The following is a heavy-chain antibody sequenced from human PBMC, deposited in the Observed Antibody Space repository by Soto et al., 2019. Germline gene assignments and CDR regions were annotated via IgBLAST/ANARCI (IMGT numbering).Heavy chain of an antibody. V-gene: IGHV1-69*13. CDR2: IIPIFGTA. CDR1: GGTFSSYA. D-gene: IGHD2-2*01. Sequence: SVKVSCKASGGTFSSYAISWVRQAPGQGLDWMGGIIPIFGTANYAQKFQGRVTITADESTSTAYMELSSLRSEDTAVYYCARLGVVPAATYYTGMDVWGQGTTVTVPS. J-gene: IGHJ6*02. CDR3: ARLGVVPAATYYTGMDV.